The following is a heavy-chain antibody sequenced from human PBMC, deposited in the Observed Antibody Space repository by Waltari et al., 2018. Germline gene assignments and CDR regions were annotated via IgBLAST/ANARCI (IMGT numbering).Heavy chain of an antibody. D-gene: IGHD3-16*01. CDR1: GESIKTGGRW. CDR3: ARDLGSNPGY. Sequence: QVQLQELGPGLVTPSGTLSLTCTVSGESIKTGGRWWSWVRQSPGKGLEWIGEISGSGATYSNPSLKSRVTMSVDKSKNEFSLNLNSVTAADTALYECARDLGSNPGYWGQGSLVIVSS. CDR2: ISGSGAT. V-gene: IGHV4-4*02. J-gene: IGHJ4*02.